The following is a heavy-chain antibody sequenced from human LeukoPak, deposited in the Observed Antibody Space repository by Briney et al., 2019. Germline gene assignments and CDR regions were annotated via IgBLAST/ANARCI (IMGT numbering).Heavy chain of an antibody. D-gene: IGHD3-22*01. CDR3: ARHSAMHKYYYDSSGYYYFGAFDI. CDR2: IYHSGST. J-gene: IGHJ3*02. CDR1: GYSISSGYY. Sequence: SETLSLTCTVSGYSISSGYYWGWIRQPPGKGLEWIGSIYHSGSTYYNPSLKSRVTISVDTSKSQFSLKLSSVTAADTAVYYCARHSAMHKYYYDSSGYYYFGAFDIWGQGTMVTVSS. V-gene: IGHV4-38-2*02.